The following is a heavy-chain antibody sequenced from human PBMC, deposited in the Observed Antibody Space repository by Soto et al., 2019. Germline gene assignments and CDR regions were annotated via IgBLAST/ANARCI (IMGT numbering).Heavy chain of an antibody. CDR1: GFTFSRFA. CDR2: ISASGGRT. Sequence: EVQLLESGGGLVQPGGSLRLSCAGSGFTFSRFAMSWVRQAPGKGLEWVSGISASGGRTYYADSVKGRFTISRENSKNTQTLQMNSLRAEDTALYYCVREGASDSSGSYWGQGTLVTVSS. CDR3: VREGASDSSGSY. D-gene: IGHD3-22*01. V-gene: IGHV3-23*01. J-gene: IGHJ4*02.